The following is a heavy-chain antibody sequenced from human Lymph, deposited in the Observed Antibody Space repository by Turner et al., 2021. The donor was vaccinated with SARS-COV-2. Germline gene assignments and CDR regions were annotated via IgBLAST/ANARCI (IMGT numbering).Heavy chain of an antibody. CDR1: GFTFSSYG. Sequence: EVPLLESGGGLVQPGGFLSLPCAASGFTFSSYGMSWVRKAPGKGLEWVSAISGSGGSTYYADSVTGRFSISRDNSNNTLYLQMNSLRAEDTAVYYCAKGVAGGWLQPNSFDYWGQGTLVTVSS. V-gene: IGHV3-23*01. J-gene: IGHJ4*02. CDR2: ISGSGGST. D-gene: IGHD5-12*01. CDR3: AKGVAGGWLQPNSFDY.